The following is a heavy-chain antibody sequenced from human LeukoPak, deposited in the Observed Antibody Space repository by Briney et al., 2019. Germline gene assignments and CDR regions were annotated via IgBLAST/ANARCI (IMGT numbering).Heavy chain of an antibody. D-gene: IGHD5-12*01. CDR3: ARADIVATFYYYYGMGV. CDR2: ISSSSSYI. Sequence: PGGSLRLSCAASGFTFSSYSMNWVRQAPGKGLEWVSSISSSSSYIYYADSVKGRFTISRDNAKNSLYLQMNSLRAEDTAVYYCARADIVATFYYYYGMGVWGHGTTVTVSS. V-gene: IGHV3-21*01. CDR1: GFTFSSYS. J-gene: IGHJ6*02.